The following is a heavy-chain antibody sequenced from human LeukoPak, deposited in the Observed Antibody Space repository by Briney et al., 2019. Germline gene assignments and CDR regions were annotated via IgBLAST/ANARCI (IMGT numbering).Heavy chain of an antibody. J-gene: IGHJ5*02. CDR2: ISSSGSTI. Sequence: GGSLRLSCAASGFTFSDYYMSWIRQAPGKGLEWVPYISSSGSTIYYADSVKGRFTISRDNAKNSLYLQMNSLRAEDTAVYYCARDTCTSCPLPDNWFDPWGQGTLVTVSS. D-gene: IGHD2-2*01. CDR1: GFTFSDYY. V-gene: IGHV3-11*01. CDR3: ARDTCTSCPLPDNWFDP.